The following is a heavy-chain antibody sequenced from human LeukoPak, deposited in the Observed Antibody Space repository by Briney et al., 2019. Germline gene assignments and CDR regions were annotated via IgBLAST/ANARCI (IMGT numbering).Heavy chain of an antibody. D-gene: IGHD3-3*01. J-gene: IGHJ5*02. CDR1: GGSISSYY. CDR3: ARALNDDFWSGTYNWFDP. CDR2: IYYSGST. Sequence: SETLSLTCTVSGGSISSYYWSWIRQPPGKGLEWIGYIYYSGSTNYNPSLKSRVTISVDTSKNQFSLKLSSVTAADTAVYYCARALNDDFWSGTYNWFDPWGQGTLVTVSS. V-gene: IGHV4-59*01.